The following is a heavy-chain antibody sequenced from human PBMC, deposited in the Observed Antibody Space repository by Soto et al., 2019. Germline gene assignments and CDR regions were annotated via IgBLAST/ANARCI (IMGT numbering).Heavy chain of an antibody. Sequence: ASVKVSCKASGYTFTDYYMNWVRQAPGQGLEWMGWINPNNGVTNYSQKFQGRVTMTRDTSISTVYMDLSRPRSDDTAVYYCARGALTVANWFDPWGQGTQVTVSS. V-gene: IGHV1-2*02. J-gene: IGHJ5*02. CDR3: ARGALTVANWFDP. D-gene: IGHD6-19*01. CDR1: GYTFTDYY. CDR2: INPNNGVT.